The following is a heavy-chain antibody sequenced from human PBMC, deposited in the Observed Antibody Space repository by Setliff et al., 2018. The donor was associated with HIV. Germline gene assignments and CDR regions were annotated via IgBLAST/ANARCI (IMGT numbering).Heavy chain of an antibody. CDR1: GGTFSSYT. Sequence: SVKVSCKASGGTFSSYTINWVRQAPGQGLEWMGRSIPILGIGNDEQAQKFKGRVTFTADKSTSTVYMELSRLRSDDTAVYFCARDLAESAFIMIRGAGWFDPWGQGTLVTVSS. J-gene: IGHJ5*02. CDR3: ARDLAESAFIMIRGAGWFDP. V-gene: IGHV1-69*04. D-gene: IGHD3-10*01. CDR2: SIPILGIG.